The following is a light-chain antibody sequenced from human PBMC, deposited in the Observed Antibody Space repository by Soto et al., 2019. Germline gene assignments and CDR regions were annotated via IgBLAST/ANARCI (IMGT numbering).Light chain of an antibody. J-gene: IGKJ1*01. CDR2: KVS. CDR1: QSLVYSDGNTY. V-gene: IGKV2-30*01. CDR3: MQGTHLPPT. Sequence: DVVMTQSPLSLPVTLGQPASISCRSSQSLVYSDGNTYLNWFQQRPGQSPRRLSYKVSNRDSGGPDRFSGSWSSTDFTLKISRVEAEDVGVYYGMQGTHLPPTCGQGTKVEIK.